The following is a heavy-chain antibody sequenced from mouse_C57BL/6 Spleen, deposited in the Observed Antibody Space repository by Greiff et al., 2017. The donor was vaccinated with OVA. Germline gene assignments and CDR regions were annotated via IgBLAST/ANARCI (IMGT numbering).Heavy chain of an antibody. CDR1: GFSLSTFGMG. Sequence: QVTLKVSGPGILQPSQTLSLTCSFSGFSLSTFGMGVGWIRQPSGKGLEWLAHIWWDDDKYYNPALKRRLTISKDTSKNQVFLKIANMDTADTATYYGARPVYYDYEGGYFDYWGQGTTLTVSS. CDR3: ARPVYYDYEGGYFDY. V-gene: IGHV8-8*01. J-gene: IGHJ2*01. D-gene: IGHD2-4*01. CDR2: IWWDDDK.